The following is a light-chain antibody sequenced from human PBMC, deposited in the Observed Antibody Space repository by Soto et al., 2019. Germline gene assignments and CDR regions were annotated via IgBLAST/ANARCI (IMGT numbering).Light chain of an antibody. V-gene: IGKV3D-15*01. J-gene: IGKJ1*01. CDR3: QQYNDWPPWT. Sequence: EIVLTQSPGTLSLSPGERATLSCRASQSVSSSYLAWYQQKPGQPPRLVMHGVATRAGGFPARFSGSGSGTEFTLTISSLQPEDFALYYCQQYNDWPPWTFGQGTKVE. CDR2: GVA. CDR1: QSVSSSY.